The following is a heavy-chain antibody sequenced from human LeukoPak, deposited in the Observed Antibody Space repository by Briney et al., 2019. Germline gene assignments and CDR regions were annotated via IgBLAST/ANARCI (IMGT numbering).Heavy chain of an antibody. CDR2: MYYSGST. CDR3: ASRGSAGDDY. Sequence: SETLSLTCTVSGDSISSYYWSWLRQPPGKGLEWIGYMYYSGSTNYNPSLKSRVTMSVDTSKNQFSLKLSSVTAADTAVYYCASRGSAGDDYWGQGTLVTVSS. V-gene: IGHV4-59*12. D-gene: IGHD6-13*01. CDR1: GDSISSYY. J-gene: IGHJ4*02.